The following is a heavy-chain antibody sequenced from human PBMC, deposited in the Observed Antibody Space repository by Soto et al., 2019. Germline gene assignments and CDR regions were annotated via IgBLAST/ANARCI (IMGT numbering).Heavy chain of an antibody. CDR1: GGTFSSYA. CDR3: ARVVVPAAIYYYYGMDV. CDR2: IIPIFGTA. J-gene: IGHJ6*02. Sequence: QVQLVQSGAEVKKPGSSVKVSCKASGGTFSSYAISWVRQAPGQGLEWMGGIIPIFGTANYAQKFQGRVTITADESTSTAYMELSSLGSEDTAVYYCARVVVPAAIYYYYGMDVWGQGTTVTVSS. D-gene: IGHD2-2*01. V-gene: IGHV1-69*01.